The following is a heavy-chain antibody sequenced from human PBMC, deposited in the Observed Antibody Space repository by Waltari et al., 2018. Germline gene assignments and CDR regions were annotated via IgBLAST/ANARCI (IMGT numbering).Heavy chain of an antibody. CDR3: AREKAAGPFDD. D-gene: IGHD2-15*01. Sequence: EVQLAEAGGGLVQPGGSLRLSCVVSGFIFSDHYMAWVRQAPGKGLEWVGRSRNKANRYTTEYAASVKGRFTISRDESKNLMYLQMNSLQKEDTAVYYCAREKAAGPFDDWGQGTLVTVSS. J-gene: IGHJ4*02. CDR2: SRNKANRYTT. V-gene: IGHV3-72*01. CDR1: GFIFSDHY.